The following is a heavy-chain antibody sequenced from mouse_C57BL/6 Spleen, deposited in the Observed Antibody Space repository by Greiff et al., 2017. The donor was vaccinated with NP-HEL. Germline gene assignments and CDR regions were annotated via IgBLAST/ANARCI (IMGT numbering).Heavy chain of an antibody. CDR2: IDPETGGT. V-gene: IGHV1-15*01. D-gene: IGHD1-1*01. Sequence: VQLVESGAELVRPGASVTLSCKASGYTFTDYEMHWVKQTPVHGLEWIGAIDPETGGTAYNQKFKGKAILTADKSSSTAYMELRSLTSEDSAVYYCTRWITTVVPYYFDYWGQGTTLTVSS. CDR3: TRWITTVVPYYFDY. CDR1: GYTFTDYE. J-gene: IGHJ2*01.